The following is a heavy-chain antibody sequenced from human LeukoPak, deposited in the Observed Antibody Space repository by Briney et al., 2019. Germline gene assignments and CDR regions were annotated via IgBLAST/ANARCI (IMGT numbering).Heavy chain of an antibody. D-gene: IGHD6-13*01. CDR2: IYPGDSDT. J-gene: IGHJ4*02. Sequence: GESLKISCKGSGYSFTNYWIGWVRPMPGKGLEWMGIIYPGDSDTRYSPSFQGQVTISADKSITTAYLQWSSLKASDTAMYYCARRVGAAGTGNFDNWGQGTLVTVSS. CDR1: GYSFTNYW. CDR3: ARRVGAAGTGNFDN. V-gene: IGHV5-51*01.